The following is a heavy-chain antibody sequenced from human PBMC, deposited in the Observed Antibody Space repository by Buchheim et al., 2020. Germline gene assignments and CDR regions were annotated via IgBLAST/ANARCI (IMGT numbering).Heavy chain of an antibody. V-gene: IGHV4-34*01. J-gene: IGHJ5*02. D-gene: IGHD2-15*01. CDR3: ARGGDIVVVVAADNWFDP. Sequence: QVQLQQWGAGLLKPSETLFPTCAVYGGSFSGYYWSWIRQPPGKGLEWIGEINHSGSANYNPSLKSRVTMSVDTSKNQFSLKLNSVTAADTAVYYCARGGDIVVVVAADNWFDPWGQGTL. CDR1: GGSFSGYY. CDR2: INHSGSA.